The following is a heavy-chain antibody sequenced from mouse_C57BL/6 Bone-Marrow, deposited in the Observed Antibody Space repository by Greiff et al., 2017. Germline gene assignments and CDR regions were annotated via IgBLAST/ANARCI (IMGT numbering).Heavy chain of an antibody. CDR2: ISSGGSYT. D-gene: IGHD3-1*01. CDR1: GFTFSSYG. J-gene: IGHJ1*03. V-gene: IGHV5-6*01. CDR3: ARHGPLGRIPFWYFDV. Sequence: EVKLVESGGDLVKPGGSLKLSCAASGFTFSSYGMSWVRQTPDKRLEWVATISSGGSYTYYPDSVKGRFTISRDNAKNTLYLQMSRLKSEDTAMYYCARHGPLGRIPFWYFDVWGTGTTVTVSS.